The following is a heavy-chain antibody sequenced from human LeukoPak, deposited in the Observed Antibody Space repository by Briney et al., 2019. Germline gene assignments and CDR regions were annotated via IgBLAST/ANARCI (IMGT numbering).Heavy chain of an antibody. J-gene: IGHJ5*02. D-gene: IGHD3-9*01. CDR2: INPNSGGT. V-gene: IGHV1-2*02. Sequence: VASVKVSCKASGYTFTSYAMNWVRQAPGQGLEWMGWINPNSGGTNYAQKFQGRVTMTRDTSISTAYMELSRLRSDDTAVYYCARGETGYSYNWFDPWGQGTLVTVSS. CDR3: ARGETGYSYNWFDP. CDR1: GYTFTSYA.